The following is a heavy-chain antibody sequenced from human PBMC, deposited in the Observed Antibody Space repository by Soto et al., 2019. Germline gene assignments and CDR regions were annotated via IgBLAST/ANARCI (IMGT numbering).Heavy chain of an antibody. Sequence: PSETLSLTCTVSGGSISSYYWSWIRQPPGKGLEWIGYIHHSGDTDYNPSLKSRVTISVDRPQNQLSLKLTSVTTADTAVYYCARAHCSNGICYAFDIWGPGTKVTVSS. CDR2: IHHSGDT. CDR1: GGSISSYY. V-gene: IGHV4-59*01. CDR3: ARAHCSNGICYAFDI. D-gene: IGHD2-8*01. J-gene: IGHJ3*02.